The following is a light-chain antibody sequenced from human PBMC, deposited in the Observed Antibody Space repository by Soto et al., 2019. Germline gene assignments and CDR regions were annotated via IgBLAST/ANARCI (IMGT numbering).Light chain of an antibody. CDR2: DVS. Sequence: QSALTQPASVSGSPGQSITISCTGTSSNVGGYNYISWYQQFPGKAPKLLIYDVSKRPSGVSNRFSGSKSGNTASLTISGLQAEDEADYHCSSYTSLQTVLFGGGTKLTVL. CDR1: SSNVGGYNY. J-gene: IGLJ2*01. CDR3: SSYTSLQTVL. V-gene: IGLV2-14*01.